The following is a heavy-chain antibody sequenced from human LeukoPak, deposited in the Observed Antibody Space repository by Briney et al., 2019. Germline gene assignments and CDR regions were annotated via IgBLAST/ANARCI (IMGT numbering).Heavy chain of an antibody. Sequence: GGSLRLSCAASGFTFHRSWMSWVRQAPGKGPEWVANINQDGSEKYYVDSVKGRFTISRDNAKNSLYLQMNSLRAEDTAVYYCATDGYLGRGTLVTVSS. CDR1: GFTFHRSW. CDR2: INQDGSEK. CDR3: ATDGY. J-gene: IGHJ4*02. V-gene: IGHV3-7*01.